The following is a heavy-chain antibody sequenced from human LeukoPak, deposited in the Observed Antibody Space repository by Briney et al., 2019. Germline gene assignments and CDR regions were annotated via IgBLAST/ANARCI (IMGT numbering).Heavy chain of an antibody. CDR3: AYSYSSGSFDY. J-gene: IGHJ4*02. CDR1: GYTFTNYG. Sequence: SVKVSCKTSGYTFTNYGISWVRQAPGQGLEWMGGIIPIFGTANYAQKFQGRVTITADKSTSTAYMELSSLRSEDTAVYYCAYSYSSGSFDYWGQGTLVTVSS. D-gene: IGHD6-19*01. CDR2: IIPIFGTA. V-gene: IGHV1-69*06.